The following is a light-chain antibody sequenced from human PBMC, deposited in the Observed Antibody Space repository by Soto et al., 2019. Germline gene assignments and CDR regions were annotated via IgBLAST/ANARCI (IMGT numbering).Light chain of an antibody. CDR3: SSYTDSSNYV. CDR2: QVT. V-gene: IGLV2-14*01. J-gene: IGLJ1*01. Sequence: ALTQPASVSGSPGQSITISCTGTSSDLATYNYVSWYQQQPGKAPKLMIYQVTNRPSGVSNRFSGSRSGNTASLTISGLQAEDEADYYCSSYTDSSNYVFGTGTKVTVL. CDR1: SSDLATYNY.